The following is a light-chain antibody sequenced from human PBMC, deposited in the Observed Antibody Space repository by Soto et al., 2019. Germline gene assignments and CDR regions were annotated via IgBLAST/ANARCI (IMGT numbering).Light chain of an antibody. Sequence: DIKLTQSPSSLSAYVGDRVTITCRASLRISKYLNWYQQKPGKAPKLLIYGASTLQSGVPSRFSGSGSGTDFTLTITNLQPEDSATYFCQQSHSTPLTFGGRTKLEI. V-gene: IGKV1-39*01. CDR2: GAS. J-gene: IGKJ4*01. CDR3: QQSHSTPLT. CDR1: LRISKY.